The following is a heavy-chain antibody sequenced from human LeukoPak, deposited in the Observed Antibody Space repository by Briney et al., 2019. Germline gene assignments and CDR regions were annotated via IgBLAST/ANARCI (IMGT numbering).Heavy chain of an antibody. Sequence: SETLSLTCTVSGGSISSGGYYWSWIRQHPGNGLEWIGYIYYSGSTYYNPSLKRRVTISVDTSKNQFSLKLSSVTAADTAVYYCARHFPQNTVLDGYYPLFDYWGQGTLVTVSS. CDR1: GGSISSGGYY. CDR2: IYYSGST. D-gene: IGHD3-22*01. V-gene: IGHV4-31*03. CDR3: ARHFPQNTVLDGYYPLFDY. J-gene: IGHJ4*02.